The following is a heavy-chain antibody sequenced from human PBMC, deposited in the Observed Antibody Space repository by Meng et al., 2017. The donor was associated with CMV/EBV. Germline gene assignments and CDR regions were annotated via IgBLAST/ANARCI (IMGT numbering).Heavy chain of an antibody. J-gene: IGHJ4*02. D-gene: IGHD2-2*01. Sequence: QVQPPGSGPGLVKPSQTLSLTCTVSGGSISSGDYYWSWIRQPPGKGLEWIGYIYYSGSTYYNPSLKSRVTISVDTSKNQFSLKLSSVTAADTAVYYCARVGRTSCYDYWGQGTLVTVSS. CDR1: GGSISSGDYY. CDR2: IYYSGST. V-gene: IGHV4-30-4*08. CDR3: ARVGRTSCYDY.